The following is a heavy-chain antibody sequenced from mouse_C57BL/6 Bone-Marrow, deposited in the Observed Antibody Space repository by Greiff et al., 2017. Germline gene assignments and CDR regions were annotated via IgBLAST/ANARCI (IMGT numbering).Heavy chain of an antibody. J-gene: IGHJ2*01. Sequence: QVQLQQPGAELARPGASVKLSCKASGYTFTSYGISWVKQRTGRGLEWIGEIYPRSGNTYYNEKFKSKATLTADKSSSTAYMQLRSLTAEDSAVXFCAREVLRDYWGQGTTLTVSA. V-gene: IGHV1-81*01. CDR3: AREVLRDY. CDR1: GYTFTSYG. D-gene: IGHD2-4*01. CDR2: IYPRSGNT.